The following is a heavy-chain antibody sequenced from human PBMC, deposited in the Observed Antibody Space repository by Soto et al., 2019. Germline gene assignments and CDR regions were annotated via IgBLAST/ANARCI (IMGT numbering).Heavy chain of an antibody. Sequence: WGALLVTCASSVCTFSIYEMSWVRQAPGKELELVSAISGSGGSTYYADSVKGRFTISRDNSKTTLYLQMNSLRAEETAVYYCAKHQGIFGVVIDLDYYGMDVWGQGTTVTVSS. CDR1: VCTFSIYE. V-gene: IGHV3-23*01. D-gene: IGHD3-3*01. CDR3: AKHQGIFGVVIDLDYYGMDV. CDR2: ISGSGGST. J-gene: IGHJ6*01.